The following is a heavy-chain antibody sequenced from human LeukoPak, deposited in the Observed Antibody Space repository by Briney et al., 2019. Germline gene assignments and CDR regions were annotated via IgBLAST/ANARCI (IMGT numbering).Heavy chain of an antibody. CDR1: GGSISTSAYY. CDR2: IYYSGNT. CDR3: ARGPSASRIAATFYFDY. D-gene: IGHD6-13*01. Sequence: SETLSLTCIVSGGSISTSAYYWGWIRQPPGEGLQWIGSIYYSGNTYYNSSLKSRVTISVDTSTSQFSLRLSSVTAADTAVYYCARGPSASRIAATFYFDYWGQGTLVTVSS. J-gene: IGHJ4*02. V-gene: IGHV4-39*01.